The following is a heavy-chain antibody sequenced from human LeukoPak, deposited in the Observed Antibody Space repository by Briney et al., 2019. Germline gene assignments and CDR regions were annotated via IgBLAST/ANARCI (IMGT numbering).Heavy chain of an antibody. CDR3: ARGYNGVWTYYYDSSGYYYFDY. D-gene: IGHD3-22*01. V-gene: IGHV1-8*01. Sequence: ASVKVSCKASGYTFTSYDINWVRQATGQGLEWMEWMNPNSGNTGYAQKFQGRVTMTRNTSISTAYMELSSLRSEDTAVYYCARGYNGVWTYYYDSSGYYYFDYWGQGTLVTVSS. CDR1: GYTFTSYD. CDR2: MNPNSGNT. J-gene: IGHJ4*02.